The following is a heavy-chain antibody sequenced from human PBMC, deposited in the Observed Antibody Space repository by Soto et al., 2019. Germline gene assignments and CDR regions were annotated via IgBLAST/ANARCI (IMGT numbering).Heavy chain of an antibody. CDR2: IYPGDSDT. J-gene: IGHJ6*02. CDR3: ARHGGYCSGGSCLGGDYYYYGMDV. CDR1: DYTFAAYW. D-gene: IGHD2-15*01. Sequence: PGEALKISCKGFDYTFAAYWIGWVRQMPGKGLEGVGIIYPGDSDTRYNPSFQCQVTISADKSISTAYLQWSSLKASDTAMYYCARHGGYCSGGSCLGGDYYYYGMDVWGQGTTVTVSS. V-gene: IGHV5-51*01.